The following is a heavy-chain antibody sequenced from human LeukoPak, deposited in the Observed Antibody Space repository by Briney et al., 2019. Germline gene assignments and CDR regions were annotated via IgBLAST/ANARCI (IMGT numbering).Heavy chain of an antibody. V-gene: IGHV1-8*01. J-gene: IGHJ6*03. Sequence: ASVKVSCKASAYIFTSYDINWVRQATGQGLEWMGWINPNSGNAGFAQKFQGRVTMTRSTSISTAYMELSSLKSEDTAVYYCARVGGGMVRGAKRNYYYYMDVWGKGTTVTISS. CDR3: ARVGGGMVRGAKRNYYYYMDV. CDR2: INPNSGNA. D-gene: IGHD3-10*01. CDR1: AYIFTSYD.